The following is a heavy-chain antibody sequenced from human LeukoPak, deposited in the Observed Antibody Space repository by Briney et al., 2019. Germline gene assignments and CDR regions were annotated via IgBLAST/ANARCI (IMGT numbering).Heavy chain of an antibody. J-gene: IGHJ4*02. Sequence: SETLSLTCTVSGGSISSYYWSWIRQPPGKGREWIGYIYYSGSTNYNPSLKSRVTISVDTSKNQFSLKLSSVTAADTAVYYCARGRRQLVPIWVGWGQGTLVTVSS. V-gene: IGHV4-59*08. CDR2: IYYSGST. CDR3: ARGRRQLVPIWVG. D-gene: IGHD6-13*01. CDR1: GGSISSYY.